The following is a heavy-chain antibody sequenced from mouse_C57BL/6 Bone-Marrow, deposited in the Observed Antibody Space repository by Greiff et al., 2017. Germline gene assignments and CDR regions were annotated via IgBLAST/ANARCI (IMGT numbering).Heavy chain of an antibody. D-gene: IGHD1-2*01. V-gene: IGHV3-6*01. Sequence: EVQLVESGPGLVKPSQSLSLTCSVTGYSITSGYYWNWIRQFPGNKLEWMGYISYDGSNNYNPSLKNRISITRDTSKNQFFLKLNSVTTEDTATYYCARAPSLRRPFAYWGQGTLVTVSA. CDR3: ARAPSLRRPFAY. J-gene: IGHJ3*01. CDR1: GYSITSGYY. CDR2: ISYDGSN.